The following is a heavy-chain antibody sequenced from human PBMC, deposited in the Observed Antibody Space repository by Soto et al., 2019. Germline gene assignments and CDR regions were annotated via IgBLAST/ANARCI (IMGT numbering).Heavy chain of an antibody. D-gene: IGHD4-17*01. V-gene: IGHV1-69*02. CDR2: IIPILGIA. J-gene: IGHJ5*02. CDR3: ATRLRYNWFDP. Sequence: SVKVSCKASGGTFSSYTISWVRQAPGQGLEWMGRIIPILGIANYAQKFQGRVTITADKSTSTAYMELSSLRSEDAAVYYCATRLRYNWFDPWGQGTLVTVSS. CDR1: GGTFSSYT.